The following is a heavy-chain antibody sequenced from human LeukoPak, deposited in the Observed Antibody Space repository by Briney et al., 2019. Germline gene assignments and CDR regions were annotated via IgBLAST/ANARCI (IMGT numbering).Heavy chain of an antibody. J-gene: IGHJ3*02. Sequence: ASVKISCKASGYTFTGYYMHWVRQAPGQGLEWMGWINPNSGGTNYAQKFQGRVTMTRDTSISTAYMELSRLRSDDTAVYYCARGPYYYDSSGYPPSDAFDIWGQGTMVTVSS. CDR3: ARGPYYYDSSGYPPSDAFDI. CDR2: INPNSGGT. V-gene: IGHV1-2*02. CDR1: GYTFTGYY. D-gene: IGHD3-22*01.